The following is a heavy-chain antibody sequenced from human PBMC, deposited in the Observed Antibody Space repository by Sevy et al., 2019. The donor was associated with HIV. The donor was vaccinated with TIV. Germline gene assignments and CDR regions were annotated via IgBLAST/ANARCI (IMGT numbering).Heavy chain of an antibody. Sequence: SETLSLTCTVSGGSISSGGYYWSWIRQHPGKGLEWIGYIYYSGSTYYNPSLKSRVTISVDTFKSQFSLKLGSVTAADTAVYYCARGWASVVVPAASSHPFDIWGQGTMVTVSS. J-gene: IGHJ3*02. D-gene: IGHD2-2*01. V-gene: IGHV4-31*03. CDR1: GGSISSGGYY. CDR2: IYYSGST. CDR3: ARGWASVVVPAASSHPFDI.